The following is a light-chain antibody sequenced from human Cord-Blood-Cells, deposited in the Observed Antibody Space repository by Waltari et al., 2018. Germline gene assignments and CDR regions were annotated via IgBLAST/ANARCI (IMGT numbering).Light chain of an antibody. CDR1: ALPKQY. CDR3: QSADSSGTYWV. CDR2: KDS. Sequence: SYELTQPPSVSVSPGQTARITCSGDALPKQYAYWYQQKPGPAPALVIYKDSERPSGIPERFSGASSGTTVTLTISGVQAEDEADYYCQSADSSGTYWVFGGGTKLTVL. V-gene: IGLV3-25*03. J-gene: IGLJ3*02.